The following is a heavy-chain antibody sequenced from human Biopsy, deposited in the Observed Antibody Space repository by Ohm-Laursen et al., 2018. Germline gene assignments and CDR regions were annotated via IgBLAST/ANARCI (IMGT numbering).Heavy chain of an antibody. J-gene: IGHJ5*02. CDR1: GGSISNNNYY. D-gene: IGHD3-22*01. CDR2: IFYRGST. V-gene: IGHV4-39*01. Sequence: GTLSLTCTVPGGSISNNNYYWGWIRQPPGRGLEGIGSIFYRGSTHYKPSHKSRVNISVATSKNQFSLMLTSVTAADTAVYYCARDYDTSGYYYVSWGQGTLVTVSS. CDR3: ARDYDTSGYYYVS.